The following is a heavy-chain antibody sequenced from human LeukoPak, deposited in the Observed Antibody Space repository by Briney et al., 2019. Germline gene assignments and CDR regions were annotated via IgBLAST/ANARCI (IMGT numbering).Heavy chain of an antibody. CDR2: IGTKSDYM. CDR1: GFTFNSYT. D-gene: IGHD2-21*02. CDR3: AKDVTAYCAANCYSPVDV. J-gene: IGHJ6*04. V-gene: IGHV3-21*01. Sequence: GGSLRLSCAASGFTFNSYTMNWVRQAPGKGLEWISSIGTKSDYMYYADSAKGRFTISRDNAKNSLYLQMNSLRAEDTAIYFCAKDVTAYCAANCYSPVDVWGKGTTVTISS.